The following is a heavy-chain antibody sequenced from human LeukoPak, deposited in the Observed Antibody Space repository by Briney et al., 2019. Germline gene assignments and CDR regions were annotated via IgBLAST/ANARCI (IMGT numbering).Heavy chain of an antibody. Sequence: GGSLRLSCAASGFTFSEYWMHWVRQAPGKGLAWVSHINRDGGLTNYADSVKGRFTVSRDNARNILYLQMDSLRAEDTARYFCAREEHRLTAAGTSAFDLGGQGTLVTVSP. J-gene: IGHJ3*01. CDR3: AREEHRLTAAGTSAFDL. CDR2: INRDGGLT. CDR1: GFTFSEYW. D-gene: IGHD6-13*01. V-gene: IGHV3-74*01.